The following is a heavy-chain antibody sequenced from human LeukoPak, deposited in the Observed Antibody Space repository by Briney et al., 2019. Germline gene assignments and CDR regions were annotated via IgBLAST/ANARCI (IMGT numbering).Heavy chain of an antibody. CDR3: ARARESSGYYYYYYMDV. CDR1: GGTFSSYA. CDR2: IIPIFGTA. D-gene: IGHD3-22*01. J-gene: IGHJ6*03. V-gene: IGHV1-69*06. Sequence: SVKVSCKASGGTFSSYAISWVRQAPGQGLERMGGIIPIFGTANYAQKFQGRVTITADKSTSTAYMELSSLRSEDTAVYYCARARESSGYYYYYYMDVWGKGTTVTVSS.